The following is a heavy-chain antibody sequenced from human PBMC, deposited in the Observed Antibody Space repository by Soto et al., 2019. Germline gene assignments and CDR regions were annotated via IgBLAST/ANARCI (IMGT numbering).Heavy chain of an antibody. V-gene: IGHV3-43*01. CDR2: ISWDGSGT. J-gene: IGHJ3*02. Sequence: GGSLRLSWGAAGCTCDDYAMRWVRQAPGKGLEWVSLISWDGSGTYYADSVKGRFTISRDNSKNSLYLQMNSLRTEDTALYYCAKDFYYGSGSYTGSGAFDIWGQGTIVTVSS. CDR3: AKDFYYGSGSYTGSGAFDI. D-gene: IGHD3-10*01. CDR1: GCTCDDYA.